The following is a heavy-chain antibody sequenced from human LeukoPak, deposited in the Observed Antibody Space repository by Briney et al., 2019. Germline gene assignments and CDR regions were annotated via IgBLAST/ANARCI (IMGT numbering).Heavy chain of an antibody. CDR1: GGTFSSYA. CDR3: ARDGTRYYDSSGYYYDPNAFDI. Sequence: ASVKVSCKASGGTFSSYAISWVRQAPGQGLEWMGGIIPIFGIANYAQKFQGRVTITADESTSTAYMELSSLRSEDTAVYYCARDGTRYYDSSGYYYDPNAFDIWGQGTMVTVSS. CDR2: IIPIFGIA. J-gene: IGHJ3*02. V-gene: IGHV1-69*13. D-gene: IGHD3-22*01.